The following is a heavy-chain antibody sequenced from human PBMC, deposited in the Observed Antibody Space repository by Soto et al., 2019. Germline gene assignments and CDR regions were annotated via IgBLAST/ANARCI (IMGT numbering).Heavy chain of an antibody. Sequence: PGESLKISCQASGYSFTTYWISWVRQMPGKGLECMGRIDPTDSYTDYGPSFEGHVTISVDTSKNQFSLNLSFVTAADTAVYYCATMGTPATGLYYFDYWGQGTLVTVSS. CDR3: ATMGTPATGLYYFDY. D-gene: IGHD1-7*01. J-gene: IGHJ4*02. CDR2: IDPTDSYT. V-gene: IGHV5-10-1*01. CDR1: GYSFTTYW.